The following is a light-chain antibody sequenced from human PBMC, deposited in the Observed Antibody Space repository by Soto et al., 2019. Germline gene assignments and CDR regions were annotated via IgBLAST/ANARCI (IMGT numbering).Light chain of an antibody. Sequence: QSVLTQPASVSDSPGQSITISCTGTSSDVGGTNFVSWYQQHPGKPPKLIIYDVAHRPSGVSNRFSGSKSGSTASLIISRLQTEDEADYYCVSYTSSTTYVFGTGTKVTVL. CDR2: DVA. CDR3: VSYTSSTTYV. CDR1: SSDVGGTNF. V-gene: IGLV2-14*03. J-gene: IGLJ1*01.